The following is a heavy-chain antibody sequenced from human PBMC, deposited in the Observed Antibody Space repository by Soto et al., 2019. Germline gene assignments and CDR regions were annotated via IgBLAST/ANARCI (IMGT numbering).Heavy chain of an antibody. V-gene: IGHV3-23*01. CDR3: AKNGDFWSWGMDV. J-gene: IGHJ6*02. D-gene: IGHD3-3*01. Sequence: GGSLRLSCAASGFICTSYAMTWVRQAPGKGLEWVSIISSSGDGTYYVDSVKGRFTISRDNSRNTLNLQMNSLRAEDTAVYYCAKNGDFWSWGMDVWGQGTTVTVSS. CDR2: ISSSGDGT. CDR1: GFICTSYA.